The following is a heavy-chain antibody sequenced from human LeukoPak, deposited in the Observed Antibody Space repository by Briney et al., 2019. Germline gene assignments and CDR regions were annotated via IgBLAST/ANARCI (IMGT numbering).Heavy chain of an antibody. Sequence: SETLSLTCTVSGGSISSSSYYWGWIRQPPGKGLEWIGRIYTSGSTNYNPSLKSRVTMSVDTSKNQFSLKLSSVTAADTAVYYCARVRTYYYDSSGYYGAPGAFDIWGQGTMVTVSS. V-gene: IGHV4-39*07. J-gene: IGHJ3*02. CDR2: IYTSGST. CDR3: ARVRTYYYDSSGYYGAPGAFDI. CDR1: GGSISSSSYY. D-gene: IGHD3-22*01.